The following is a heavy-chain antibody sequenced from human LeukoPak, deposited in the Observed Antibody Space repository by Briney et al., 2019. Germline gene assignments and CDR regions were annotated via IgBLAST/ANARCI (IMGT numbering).Heavy chain of an antibody. CDR3: ARAGYSYGYWIFDY. Sequence: SETLSLTCTVSGGSISSGSYYWSWIRQPAGKGLEWIGRIYTSGSTNYNPSLKSRVTISVGTSKNQFSLKLSSVTAADTAVYYCARAGYSYGYWIFDYWGQGTLVTVSS. CDR1: GGSISSGSYY. CDR2: IYTSGST. D-gene: IGHD5-18*01. V-gene: IGHV4-61*02. J-gene: IGHJ4*02.